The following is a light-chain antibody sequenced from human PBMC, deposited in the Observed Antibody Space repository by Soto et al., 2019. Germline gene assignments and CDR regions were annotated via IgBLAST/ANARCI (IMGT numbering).Light chain of an antibody. Sequence: LTHPASVSGSPGQSITISCTGTSSDVGGYDYVSWYQLHPGKAPKLMIFEVSNRPSGVSYRFSGSKSGNTASLTISGLQAEDEADYFCSSYSISTAYLFGTGTKVTVL. CDR2: EVS. V-gene: IGLV2-14*01. CDR1: SSDVGGYDY. CDR3: SSYSISTAYL. J-gene: IGLJ1*01.